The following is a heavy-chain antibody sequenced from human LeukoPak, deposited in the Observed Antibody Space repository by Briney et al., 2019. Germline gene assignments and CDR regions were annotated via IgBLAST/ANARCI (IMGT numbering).Heavy chain of an antibody. CDR1: GFIVRSNH. D-gene: IGHD6-19*01. CDR3: ARGKEPVAGSLSHFDY. V-gene: IGHV3-21*01. J-gene: IGHJ4*02. CDR2: ISSRSSYI. Sequence: GGSLRLSCAAFGFIVRSNHINWVRQAPGKGLEWVSSISSRSSYIDYADSLKGRFTISRDNAKNSLYLQMNRLRAKDTAVYYCARGKEPVAGSLSHFDYWGQGTLVTVSS.